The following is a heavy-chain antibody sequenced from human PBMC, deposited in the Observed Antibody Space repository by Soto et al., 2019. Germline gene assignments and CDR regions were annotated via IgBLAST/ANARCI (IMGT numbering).Heavy chain of an antibody. CDR3: ARGSGSGAWLVDY. Sequence: GVPLRLACGGSGVTFNRYSMNWVSKDPGKGLEWLSFTNSNSSKIQYADSVKGRFSISRDNAKNSLFLQMNSLRAEDTAVYYCARGSGSGAWLVDYWGRGLLVTVSA. J-gene: IGHJ4*02. CDR2: TNSNSSKI. V-gene: IGHV3-48*01. CDR1: GVTFNRYS. D-gene: IGHD1-26*01.